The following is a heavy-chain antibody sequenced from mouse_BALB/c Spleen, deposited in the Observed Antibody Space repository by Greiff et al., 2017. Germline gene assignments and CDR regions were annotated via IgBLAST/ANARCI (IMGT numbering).Heavy chain of an antibody. V-gene: IGHV1-4*01. CDR2: INPSSGYT. CDR1: GYTFTSYT. D-gene: IGHD2-3*01. CDR3: ATYDGYYRFAY. Sequence: VQLQQSGAELARPGASVKMSCKASGYTFTSYTMHWVKQRPGQGLEWIGYINPSSGYTNYNQKFKDKATLTADKSSSTAYMQLSSLTSEDSAVYYCATYDGYYRFAYWGQGTLVTVSA. J-gene: IGHJ3*01.